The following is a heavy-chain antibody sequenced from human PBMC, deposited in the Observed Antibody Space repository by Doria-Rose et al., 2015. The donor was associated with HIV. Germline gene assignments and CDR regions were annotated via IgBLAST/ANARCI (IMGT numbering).Heavy chain of an antibody. V-gene: IGHV4-39*01. Sequence: GLVKPSETLSLTCTVSGGSISSSHYYWGWIRQPPGKGLEWIGSIYYSGNTYYNPSLKSRVTISVDTSKNQFSLNLSSVTAADTAVYYSARGGTLYSNIYWGQGTLVTVSS. CDR3: ARGGTLYSNIY. CDR1: GGSISSSHYY. D-gene: IGHD6-13*01. CDR2: IYYSGNT. J-gene: IGHJ4*02.